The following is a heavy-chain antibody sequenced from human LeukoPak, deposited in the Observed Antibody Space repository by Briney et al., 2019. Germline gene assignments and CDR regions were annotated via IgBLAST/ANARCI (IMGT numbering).Heavy chain of an antibody. CDR3: ARDGTAAKTFDP. D-gene: IGHD6-13*01. CDR1: GGTFSSYA. V-gene: IGHV1-69*06. Sequence: SVKVSCKASGGTFSSYAISWVRQAPGQGLEWMGGLIPIFGTANYAQKFQGRVTITADKSTSTAYMELSSLRSEDTAVYYCARDGTAAKTFDPWGQGTLVTVSS. J-gene: IGHJ5*02. CDR2: LIPIFGTA.